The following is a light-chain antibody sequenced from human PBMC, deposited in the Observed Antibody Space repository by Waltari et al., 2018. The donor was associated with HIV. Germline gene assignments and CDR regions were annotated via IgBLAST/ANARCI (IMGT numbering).Light chain of an antibody. J-gene: IGLJ2*01. CDR1: SSNIGDNA. CDR2: SNN. V-gene: IGLV1-44*01. Sequence: QPVLTQPPSVSGTPGQRVTISCSGSSSNIGDNAVSWYQQFPGTAPKLLIYSNNQRPSGVPDRFSGSKSGTSASLAISGLQSEDEADYYCATLDDSLNGPVFGGGTKVTVL. CDR3: ATLDDSLNGPV.